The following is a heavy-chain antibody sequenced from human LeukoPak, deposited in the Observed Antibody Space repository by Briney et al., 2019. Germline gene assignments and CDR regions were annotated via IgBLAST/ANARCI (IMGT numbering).Heavy chain of an antibody. V-gene: IGHV4-38-2*02. CDR2: INHSGRT. J-gene: IGHJ5*02. Sequence: PSETLSLTSDVSGYSINFGHLWGWIRQPPGKGLEWIASINHSGRTYYTPSLKSRVTISVDTLKNQFSLNVTSVTAEDTAIYFCARESSAVAHTMISDWLDPWGQGTLVTVSS. D-gene: IGHD3-22*01. CDR3: ARESSAVAHTMISDWLDP. CDR1: GYSINFGHL.